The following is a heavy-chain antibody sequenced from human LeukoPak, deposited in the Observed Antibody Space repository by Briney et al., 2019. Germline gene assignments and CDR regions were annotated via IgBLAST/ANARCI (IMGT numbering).Heavy chain of an antibody. Sequence: ASVKVSCKASGYTFTGYYMHWVRQAPGQGREWMGWINPNSGGTNYAQKFQGRVTMTRDTSISTAYMELSRLRSDDTAVYYCARDRGSAASYYYMDLWGKGTTVTVSS. V-gene: IGHV1-2*02. CDR3: ARDRGSAASYYYMDL. CDR1: GYTFTGYY. CDR2: INPNSGGT. J-gene: IGHJ6*03.